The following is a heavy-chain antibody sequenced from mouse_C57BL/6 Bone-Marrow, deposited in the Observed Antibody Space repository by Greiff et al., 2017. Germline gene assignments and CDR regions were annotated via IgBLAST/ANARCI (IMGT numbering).Heavy chain of an antibody. CDR1: GYTFTDYY. V-gene: IGHV1-77*01. Sequence: VQLQQSGAELVKPGASVKISCKASGYTFTDYYINWVKQRPGQGLEWIGKIGPGSGSTYYNEKFKGKATLTADKSSSTAYMQLSSLTSEDSAVYFCARYYAFYYGSSYGYWYFDVWGTGTTVTVSS. J-gene: IGHJ1*03. D-gene: IGHD1-1*01. CDR3: ARYYAFYYGSSYGYWYFDV. CDR2: IGPGSGST.